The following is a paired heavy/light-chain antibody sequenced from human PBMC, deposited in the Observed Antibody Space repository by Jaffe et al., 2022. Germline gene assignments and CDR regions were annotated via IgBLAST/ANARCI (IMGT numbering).Light chain of an antibody. CDR2: GAS. CDR1: QSVSSN. CDR3: QQYNNWPLYT. Sequence: EIVMTQSPATLSVSPGERATLSCRASQSVSSNLAWYQQKPGQAPRLLIYGASTRATGIPARFSGSGSGTEFTLTISSLQSEDFAVYYCQQYNNWPLYTFGQGTKLEIK. J-gene: IGKJ2*01. V-gene: IGKV3-15*01.
Heavy chain of an antibody. V-gene: IGHV2-70*20. J-gene: IGHJ4*02. D-gene: IGHD3-9*01. CDR2: IDWDDDK. CDR3: ARSPNYDILTGYPSFFDY. Sequence: QVTLRESGPALVKPTQTLTLTCTFSGFSLSTSGMCVSWVRQPPGKALEWLALIDWDDDKYYSTSLKTRLTISKDTSKNQVVLTMTNMDPVDTATYYCARSPNYDILTGYPSFFDYWGQGTLVTVSS. CDR1: GFSLSTSGMC.